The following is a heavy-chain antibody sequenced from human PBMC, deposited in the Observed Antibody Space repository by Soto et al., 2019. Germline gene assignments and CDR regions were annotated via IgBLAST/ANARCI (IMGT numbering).Heavy chain of an antibody. Sequence: QVQLVQSGAEVKKPGASVKVSCKASGYTFTNYDINWVRQATGQGLEWMGWMNPNSGNTAYGQNFQGRVTMTRNTSISTAYMELSSLRSDDTAVYYCARKVYGDYPPWGQGTLVTVSP. V-gene: IGHV1-8*01. D-gene: IGHD4-17*01. CDR2: MNPNSGNT. CDR1: GYTFTNYD. J-gene: IGHJ5*02. CDR3: ARKVYGDYPP.